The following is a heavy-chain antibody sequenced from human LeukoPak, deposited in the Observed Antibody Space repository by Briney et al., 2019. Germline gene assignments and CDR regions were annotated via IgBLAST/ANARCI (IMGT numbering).Heavy chain of an antibody. CDR1: GFAFSNYY. CDR2: ITSSGGTI. V-gene: IGHV3-11*04. Sequence: GGSLRLSCAASGFAFSNYYMAWIRQAPGKGPEWLAYITSSGGTIMYEDSLEGRFTISRDNAKNSLYLQMNSLRAEDTAVYYCASLIQLWLIDYWGQGTLVTVSS. D-gene: IGHD5-18*01. J-gene: IGHJ4*02. CDR3: ASLIQLWLIDY.